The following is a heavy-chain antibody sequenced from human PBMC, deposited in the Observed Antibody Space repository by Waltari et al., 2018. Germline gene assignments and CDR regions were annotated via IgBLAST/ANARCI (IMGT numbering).Heavy chain of an antibody. D-gene: IGHD2-2*01. CDR2: INPSGGST. CDR1: GYTFIRYG. Sequence: QVQLVQSGAEVKRPGASVKVSCKTSGYTFIRYGVDWVRQAPGQGLEWMGIINPSGGSTSYAQKFQGRVTMTRDTSTSTVYMELSSLRSEDTAVYYCARGGSIVVVPAADGRYGMDVWGQGTTVTVSS. J-gene: IGHJ6*02. V-gene: IGHV1-46*01. CDR3: ARGGSIVVVPAADGRYGMDV.